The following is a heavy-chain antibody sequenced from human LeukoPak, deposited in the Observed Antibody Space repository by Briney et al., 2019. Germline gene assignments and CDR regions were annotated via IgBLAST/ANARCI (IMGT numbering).Heavy chain of an antibody. CDR3: ARSTVTTNWFDP. CDR1: GGTFSSYA. V-gene: IGHV1-69*04. D-gene: IGHD4-17*01. Sequence: ASVKVSCKASGGTFSSYAISWVRQAPGQGLEWMGRTIPILGIANYAQKFQGRVTITADKSTSTAYMELSSLRSEDTAVYYCARSTVTTNWFDPWGQGTLVTVSS. J-gene: IGHJ5*02. CDR2: TIPILGIA.